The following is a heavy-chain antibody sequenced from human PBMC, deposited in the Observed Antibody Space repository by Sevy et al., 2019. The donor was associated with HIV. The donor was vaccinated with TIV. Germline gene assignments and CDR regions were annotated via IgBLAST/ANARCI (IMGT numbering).Heavy chain of an antibody. J-gene: IGHJ4*02. Sequence: GESLKISCAASGFDCSDYYMNWIRQTPGKGLEWISYISVSSSAKYYTDSVKGRFAISRDNARNSLYLQMNSLRVEDTAVYFCVGRRYSPAYSWSYHFDYWGQGALVTVSS. CDR3: VGRRYSPAYSWSYHFDY. CDR2: ISVSSSAK. D-gene: IGHD3-16*01. CDR1: GFDCSDYY. V-gene: IGHV3-11*01.